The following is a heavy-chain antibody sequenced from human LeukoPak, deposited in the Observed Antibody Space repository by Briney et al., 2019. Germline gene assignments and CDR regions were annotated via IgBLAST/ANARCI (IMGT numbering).Heavy chain of an antibody. CDR1: GGSISSSSYY. CDR2: IYYSGST. V-gene: IGHV4-39*07. CDR3: AREGIVGATGHYYYYGMDV. D-gene: IGHD1-26*01. Sequence: SETLSLTCTVSGGSISSSSYYWGWIRQPPGKGLEWIGSIYYSGSTYYNPSLKSRVTISVDRSKNQFSLKLSSVTAADTAVYYCAREGIVGATGHYYYYGMDVWGQGTTVTVSS. J-gene: IGHJ6*02.